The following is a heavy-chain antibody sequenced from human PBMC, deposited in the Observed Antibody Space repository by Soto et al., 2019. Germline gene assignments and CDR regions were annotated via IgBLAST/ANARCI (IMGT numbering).Heavy chain of an antibody. CDR2: ISYDGNNK. CDR1: GLTFSRYT. Sequence: PGGSLRLSCAASGLTFSRYTMHWVRQAPGKGLEWVAVISYDGNNKYYADSVKGRFTISRDNSKNTLSLQMNSLRPEDTAVYYCARFRSERPFDYWGKGT. J-gene: IGHJ4*02. V-gene: IGHV3-30-3*01. CDR3: ARFRSERPFDY.